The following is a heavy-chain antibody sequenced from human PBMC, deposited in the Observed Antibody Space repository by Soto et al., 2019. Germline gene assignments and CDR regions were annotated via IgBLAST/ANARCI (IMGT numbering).Heavy chain of an antibody. J-gene: IGHJ4*02. CDR3: ARGPRYCSGGSCSRPDY. Sequence: QVQLVQSGAEVMKPGSSIKVSCKASGGTFSSYAISWVRQAPGQGLEWLGGIIPIFGTANYAQKFQGRVTINADELTSTAYMELSSLRSEDTAVYYCARGPRYCSGGSCSRPDYWGQGTLVTVSS. D-gene: IGHD2-15*01. CDR1: GGTFSSYA. CDR2: IIPIFGTA. V-gene: IGHV1-69*01.